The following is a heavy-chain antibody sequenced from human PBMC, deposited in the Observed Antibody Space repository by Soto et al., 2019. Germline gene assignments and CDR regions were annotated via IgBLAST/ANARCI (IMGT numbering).Heavy chain of an antibody. D-gene: IGHD3-16*02. CDR1: GFTFSSYG. Sequence: QVQLVESGGGVVQPGRSLRLSCAASGFTFSSYGMHWVRQAPGKGLEWLAVISYDGSNKYYADSVKGRFTISRDNSKNTLYLQMNSLRAEDTAVYYCAKNGFGGVIVPPDYWGQGTLVTVSS. J-gene: IGHJ4*02. CDR2: ISYDGSNK. CDR3: AKNGFGGVIVPPDY. V-gene: IGHV3-30*18.